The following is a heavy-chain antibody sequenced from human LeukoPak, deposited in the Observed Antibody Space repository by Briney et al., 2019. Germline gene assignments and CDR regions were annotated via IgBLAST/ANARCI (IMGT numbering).Heavy chain of an antibody. CDR2: IYYSGST. J-gene: IGHJ4*02. V-gene: IGHV4-59*01. CDR1: GGSISSYY. CDR3: ARYVWGSYPTFEDY. Sequence: SETLSLTCTVSGGSISSYYWSWIRQPPGKGREWIGYIYYSGSTNYNPSLKSRVTISVDTSKNQFSLKLSSVTAADTAVYYCARYVWGSYPTFEDYWGQGTLVTVSS. D-gene: IGHD3-16*02.